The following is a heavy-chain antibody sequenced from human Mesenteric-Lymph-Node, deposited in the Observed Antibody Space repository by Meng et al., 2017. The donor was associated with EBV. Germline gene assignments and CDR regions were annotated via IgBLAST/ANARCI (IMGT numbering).Heavy chain of an antibody. V-gene: IGHV1-18*01. CDR3: ARGHARIYNNGWASVFEY. D-gene: IGHD6-19*01. CDR2: ISVPNGDS. Sequence: QVYMVQAGPEVKNPWASMKVSCKTSGYNFTKNGLCWLRQAPGQGLAWMGCISVPNGDSDYAQELQGRVTMTTDTSTNTAYMELRSLRSDDTAVYYCARGHARIYNNGWASVFEYWGQGTLVTVSS. J-gene: IGHJ4*02. CDR1: GYNFTKNG.